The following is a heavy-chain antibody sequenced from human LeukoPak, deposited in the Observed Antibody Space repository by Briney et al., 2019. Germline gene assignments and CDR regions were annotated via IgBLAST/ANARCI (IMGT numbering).Heavy chain of an antibody. D-gene: IGHD3-9*01. CDR1: GFTFSNYN. CDR3: ARGTTYYDILTGYYDRGDDY. J-gene: IGHJ4*02. Sequence: PGGSLRLSCAASGFTFSNYNMNWVRQAPGKGLEWVSYISSTSSTIYYADSVKGRFTISRGNSKNTLYLQMNSLRAEDTAVYYCARGTTYYDILTGYYDRGDDYWGQGTLVTVSS. V-gene: IGHV3-48*01. CDR2: ISSTSSTI.